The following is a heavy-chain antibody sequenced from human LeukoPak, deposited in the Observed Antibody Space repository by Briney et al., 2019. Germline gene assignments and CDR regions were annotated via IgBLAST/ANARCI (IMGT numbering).Heavy chain of an antibody. Sequence: ASVKVSCKASGGTFSSYAISWVRQAPGQGLEWMGGIIPIFGTANYAQKFQGRVTITTDESTSTAYMELSSLRSEDTAVYYCARDCSSTSCRMSTGDILYNWFDRWGQGTLVTVSS. CDR2: IIPIFGTA. CDR1: GGTFSSYA. D-gene: IGHD2-2*01. J-gene: IGHJ5*02. V-gene: IGHV1-69*05. CDR3: ARDCSSTSCRMSTGDILYNWFDR.